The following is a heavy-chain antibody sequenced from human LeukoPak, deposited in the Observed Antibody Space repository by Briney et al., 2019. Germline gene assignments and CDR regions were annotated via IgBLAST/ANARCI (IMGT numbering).Heavy chain of an antibody. J-gene: IGHJ5*02. Sequence: SETLSLTCTVSGGSISSYYWSWIRQPPGKGLEWIGYIYYSGSTNYNPSLKSRVTISVDTSKNQFSLKLSSVTAADTAVYYCARAVTYYDILTGYPSPWFDPWGQGTLVTVSS. CDR1: GGSISSYY. V-gene: IGHV4-59*01. CDR3: ARAVTYYDILTGYPSPWFDP. D-gene: IGHD3-9*01. CDR2: IYYSGST.